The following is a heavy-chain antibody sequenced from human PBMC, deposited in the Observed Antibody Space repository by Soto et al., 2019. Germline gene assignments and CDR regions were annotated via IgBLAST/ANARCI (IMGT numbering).Heavy chain of an antibody. CDR1: GGSISSGGYS. CDR2: IYHSGST. D-gene: IGHD4-17*01. Sequence: PSETLSLTCAVSGGSISSGGYSWSWIRQPPGKGLEWIGYIYHSGSTNYNPSLKSRVTISVDTSKNQFSLKLSSVTAADTAVYYCARAVYGDYVWDFDYWGQGTLVTVSS. V-gene: IGHV4-30-2*01. J-gene: IGHJ4*02. CDR3: ARAVYGDYVWDFDY.